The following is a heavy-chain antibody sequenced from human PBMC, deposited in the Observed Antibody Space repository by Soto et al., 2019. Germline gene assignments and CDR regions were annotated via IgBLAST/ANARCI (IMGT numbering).Heavy chain of an antibody. CDR3: ARESLAVAGTFGHYYYYGMDV. CDR2: IIPIFGTA. V-gene: IGHV1-69*13. CDR1: GGTFSSYA. D-gene: IGHD6-19*01. J-gene: IGHJ6*02. Sequence: GASVKVSCKASGGTFSSYAISWVRQAPGQGLEWMGGIIPIFGTANYAQKFQGRVTITADESTSTAYMELSSLRSEDTAVYYCARESLAVAGTFGHYYYYGMDVWGQGTTVTV.